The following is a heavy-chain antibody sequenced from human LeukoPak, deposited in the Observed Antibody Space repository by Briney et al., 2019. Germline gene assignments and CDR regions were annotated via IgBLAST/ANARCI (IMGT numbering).Heavy chain of an antibody. D-gene: IGHD3-10*01. J-gene: IGHJ4*02. CDR3: ARHGSGSYYMDY. V-gene: IGHV4-34*01. CDR1: GGSFSGYY. Sequence: SETLSLTCAVYGGSFSGYYWSWIRQPPGKGLEWIGEINHSGSTNYNPSLKSRVTISVDTSKNQFSLKLSSVTAADTAVYYCARHGSGSYYMDYWGQGTLVTVSS. CDR2: INHSGST.